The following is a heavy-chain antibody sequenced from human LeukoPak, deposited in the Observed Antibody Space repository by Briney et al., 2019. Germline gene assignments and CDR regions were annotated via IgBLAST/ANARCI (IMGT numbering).Heavy chain of an antibody. J-gene: IGHJ6*03. CDR2: MNPNSGNT. CDR3: ARRTYYYDSSGERYYYYMDV. CDR1: GYTFTSYD. V-gene: IGHV1-8*01. D-gene: IGHD3-22*01. Sequence: ASVKVSCKASGYTFTSYDINWVRQATGQGLEWMGWMNPNSGNTGYAQKFQGRVTMTRNTSISTAYMELSSLRSEDTAVYYCARRTYYYDSSGERYYYYMDVWGKGTTVTVSS.